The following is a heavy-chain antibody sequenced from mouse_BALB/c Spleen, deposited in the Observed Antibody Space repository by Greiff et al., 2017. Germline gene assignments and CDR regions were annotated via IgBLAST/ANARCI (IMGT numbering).Heavy chain of an antibody. CDR1: GYTFSSYW. J-gene: IGHJ2*01. Sequence: VQGVESGAELMKPGASVKISCKATGYTFSSYWIEWVKQRPGHGLEWIGEILPGSGSTNYNEKFKGKATFTADTSSNTAYMQLSSLTSEDSAVYYCARWATVVATPFDYWGQGTTLTVSS. CDR2: ILPGSGST. D-gene: IGHD1-1*01. V-gene: IGHV1-9*01. CDR3: ARWATVVATPFDY.